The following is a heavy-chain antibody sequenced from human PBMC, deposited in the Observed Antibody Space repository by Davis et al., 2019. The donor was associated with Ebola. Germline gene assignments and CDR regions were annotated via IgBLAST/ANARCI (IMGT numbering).Heavy chain of an antibody. J-gene: IGHJ6*02. CDR1: GWFFSGYY. CDR3: ARRNGVRGLTAGYNHGMDV. CDR2: INHSGST. Sequence: MPSETLSLTCAVYGWFFSGYYWSWIRQPPGKGLEWIGEINHSGSTNYNPSLKSRDTISVDTSKNQFSLKLSSVTAADTAVYYCARRNGVRGLTAGYNHGMDVWGQGTTVTVSS. V-gene: IGHV4-34*01. D-gene: IGHD3-10*01.